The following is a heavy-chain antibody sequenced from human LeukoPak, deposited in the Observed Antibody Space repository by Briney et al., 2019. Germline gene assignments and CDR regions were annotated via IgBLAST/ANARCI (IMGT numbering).Heavy chain of an antibody. D-gene: IGHD6-13*01. Sequence: ASVKVSCKASGYTFTSYGISWVQQAPGQGLEWMGWISAYNGNTNYAQKLQGRVTMTTDTSTSTAYMELRSLRSDDTAVYYCARAAAGTKGNYYYYMDAWGKGTTVTISS. V-gene: IGHV1-18*01. J-gene: IGHJ6*03. CDR3: ARAAAGTKGNYYYYMDA. CDR2: ISAYNGNT. CDR1: GYTFTSYG.